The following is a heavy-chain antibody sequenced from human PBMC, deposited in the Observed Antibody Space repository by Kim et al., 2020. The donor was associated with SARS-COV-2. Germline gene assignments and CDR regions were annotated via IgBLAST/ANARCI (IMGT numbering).Heavy chain of an antibody. J-gene: IGHJ4*02. Sequence: GGSLRLSCAASGFAFTNSYMSWIRQAPGKGLDWLTFISDSSTGIYYADSVKGRFTISRDNAKNSLYLQMNGLRGDDTAVYYCARVAYSSIDYWGRGTLVTVSS. CDR1: GFAFTNSY. CDR3: ARVAYSSIDY. D-gene: IGHD3-16*01. CDR2: ISDSSTGI. V-gene: IGHV3-11*01.